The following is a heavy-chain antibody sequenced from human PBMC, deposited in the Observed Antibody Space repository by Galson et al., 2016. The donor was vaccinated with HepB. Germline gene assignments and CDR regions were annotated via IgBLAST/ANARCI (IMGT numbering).Heavy chain of an antibody. CDR1: GASISSGGYY. J-gene: IGHJ6*02. CDR2: IFYRGTN. D-gene: IGHD3-16*02. V-gene: IGHV4-31*03. Sequence: TLSLTCTVSGASISSGGYYWSWIRQHPGKGLEWIGHIFYRGTNYYNPALKSRITTSVDTSKNQFSLRLSSVTAADTAVYYCARSRGGYDGSRTYLPGRSDVWGQGTTVTVSS. CDR3: ARSRGGYDGSRTYLPGRSDV.